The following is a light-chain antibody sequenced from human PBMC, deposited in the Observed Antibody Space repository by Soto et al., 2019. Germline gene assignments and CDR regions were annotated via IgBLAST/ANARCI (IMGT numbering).Light chain of an antibody. CDR1: SSDVGRYDY. Sequence: QSVLTQLRSVSGSPGQSVTISCTGTSSDVGRYDYVSWYQQHPGKAPKLIIYDVTERPAGVPDRFSGSKSGNTASLTISGLQAEDEADYSCCSFAGSFSYVFGGGTKVTVL. J-gene: IGLJ1*01. CDR2: DVT. V-gene: IGLV2-11*01. CDR3: CSFAGSFSYV.